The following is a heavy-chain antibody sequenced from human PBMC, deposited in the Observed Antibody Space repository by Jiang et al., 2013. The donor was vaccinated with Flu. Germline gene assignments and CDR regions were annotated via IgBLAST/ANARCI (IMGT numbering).Heavy chain of an antibody. CDR1: GFTLSDHY. D-gene: IGHD3-16*01. CDR3: TRGRQFGH. CDR2: TRNKANSYST. Sequence: QLVESGGDLVQPGGSLRLSCEVSGFTLSDHYMDWVRQAPGKGLEWVGRTRNKANSYSTEYAASVKGRFTISREDSTNSLYLEMNNLKTEDTAVYFCTRGRQFGHWGQGTLVTVSA. V-gene: IGHV3-72*01. J-gene: IGHJ1*01.